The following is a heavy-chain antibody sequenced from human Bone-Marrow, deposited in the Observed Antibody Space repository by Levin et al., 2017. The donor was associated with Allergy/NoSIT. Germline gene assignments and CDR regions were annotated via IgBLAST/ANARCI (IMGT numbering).Heavy chain of an antibody. CDR2: ISSNGGST. Sequence: RGESLKISCAASGFTFSSYAMHWVRQAPGKGLEYVSAISSNGGSTYYANSVKGRFTISRDNSKNTLYLQMGSLRAEDMAVYYCARDRGYSGYDSDAFDIWGQGTMVTVSS. V-gene: IGHV3-64*01. J-gene: IGHJ3*02. CDR3: ARDRGYSGYDSDAFDI. D-gene: IGHD5-12*01. CDR1: GFTFSSYA.